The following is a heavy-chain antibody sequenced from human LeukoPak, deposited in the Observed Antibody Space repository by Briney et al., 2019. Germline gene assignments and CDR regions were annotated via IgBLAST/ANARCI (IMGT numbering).Heavy chain of an antibody. J-gene: IGHJ4*02. CDR2: ISYDGSNK. Sequence: QPGGSLRLSCAASGFTFSSYAMHWVRQAPGKGLEWVAVISYDGSNKYYADSVKGRFTISRDNSKNTLYLQMNGLRAEDTAVYYCARGHFDYWGQGTLVTVSS. CDR1: GFTFSSYA. CDR3: ARGHFDY. V-gene: IGHV3-30-3*01.